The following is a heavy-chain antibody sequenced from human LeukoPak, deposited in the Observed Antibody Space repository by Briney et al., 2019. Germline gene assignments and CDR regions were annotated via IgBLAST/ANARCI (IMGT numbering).Heavy chain of an antibody. CDR3: AKGGKWDVTPFDY. Sequence: GGSLRLSCAASGFTFSNYAMSWVRQAPGKGLEWVSGVSGSGGVTYHAESVKGRFTISRDNSKNTLHLQMNSLRAEDTAVYYCAKGGKWDVTPFDYWGQGTLVTVSS. CDR2: VSGSGGVT. D-gene: IGHD1-26*01. J-gene: IGHJ4*02. V-gene: IGHV3-23*01. CDR1: GFTFSNYA.